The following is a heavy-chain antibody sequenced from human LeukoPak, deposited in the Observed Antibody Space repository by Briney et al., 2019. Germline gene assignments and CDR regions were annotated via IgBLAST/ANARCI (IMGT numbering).Heavy chain of an antibody. J-gene: IGHJ4*02. Sequence: PGGSLRLSCAASGFTFSSYAMSWVRQAPGKGLEWVSTISGGGGSTDYADSVKGRFTISRDNSKNTLYLQMNRLRAEDTAVYYCASGRYSSSWSHDYWGQGTLVTVSS. V-gene: IGHV3-23*01. D-gene: IGHD6-13*01. CDR3: ASGRYSSSWSHDY. CDR1: GFTFSSYA. CDR2: ISGGGGST.